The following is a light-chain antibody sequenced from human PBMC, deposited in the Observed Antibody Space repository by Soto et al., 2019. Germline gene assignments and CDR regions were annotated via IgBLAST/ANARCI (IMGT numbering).Light chain of an antibody. Sequence: QSALTPPASVSGSPGQSITISCTGTSRDVGSYNLVSWYQQHPGKSPKLMIYEVSKRPSGVSNRFSGSKSGNTASLTISGLQAEDEADYYCCSYAGSSTYVVFGGGTK. V-gene: IGLV2-23*02. J-gene: IGLJ2*01. CDR2: EVS. CDR1: SRDVGSYNL. CDR3: CSYAGSSTYVV.